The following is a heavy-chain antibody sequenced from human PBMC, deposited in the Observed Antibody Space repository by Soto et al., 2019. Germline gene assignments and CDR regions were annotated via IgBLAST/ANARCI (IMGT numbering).Heavy chain of an antibody. J-gene: IGHJ6*02. CDR2: IYHSGNT. Sequence: SETLSLTCAVSGDSISSSNWWSWVRQPPGKGLEWIGEIYHSGNTNYNPSLKSRVTISVDTSKNQFSLKLSSVTAADTAVYYCAKSMPYGAYYYYGMDVWGQGTTVTVSS. V-gene: IGHV4-4*02. CDR3: AKSMPYGAYYYYGMDV. D-gene: IGHD2-2*01. CDR1: GDSISSSNW.